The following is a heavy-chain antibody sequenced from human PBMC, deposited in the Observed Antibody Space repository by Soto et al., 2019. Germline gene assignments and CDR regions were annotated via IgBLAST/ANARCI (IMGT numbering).Heavy chain of an antibody. V-gene: IGHV1-18*04. J-gene: IGHJ4*02. Sequence: GASVKVSCKTSGYTFTAYGISWVRRAPGQGLEWIGWVSADSGRTNYARNIQGRVIMTRDRATATAYIELMSLRSDDTAVYYCARDFPSGAPFFDYWGQGTLVTVSS. CDR1: GYTFTAYG. D-gene: IGHD3-16*01. CDR3: ARDFPSGAPFFDY. CDR2: VSADSGRT.